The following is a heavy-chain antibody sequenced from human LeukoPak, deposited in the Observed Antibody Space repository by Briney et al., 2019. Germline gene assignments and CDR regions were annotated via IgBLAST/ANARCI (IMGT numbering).Heavy chain of an antibody. V-gene: IGHV3-74*01. Sequence: GGSLRLSCAASGFTFSSYWIHWVRQAPGKGLVWVSRINSDGSSTSYADSVKGRFTISRDNAKNTLYLQMNSLRAEDTAVYYCAREGTTTLYGMDVWGQGTTVTVSS. D-gene: IGHD1-1*01. CDR3: AREGTTTLYGMDV. CDR1: GFTFSSYW. J-gene: IGHJ6*02. CDR2: INSDGSST.